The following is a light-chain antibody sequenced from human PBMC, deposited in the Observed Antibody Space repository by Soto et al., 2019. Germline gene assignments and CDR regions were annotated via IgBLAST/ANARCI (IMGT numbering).Light chain of an antibody. CDR1: QSVSSSY. V-gene: IGKV3-20*01. Sequence: EIVLTQSPGTLSLSPGERATLSCRASQSVSSSYLAWYQQKPGQAPRLLIYGASSRATGIPDRFSGSVSGTGFTLTISSLEPEDFAVYYCQQYGSSPPWTFGQGTKAEIK. CDR2: GAS. CDR3: QQYGSSPPWT. J-gene: IGKJ1*01.